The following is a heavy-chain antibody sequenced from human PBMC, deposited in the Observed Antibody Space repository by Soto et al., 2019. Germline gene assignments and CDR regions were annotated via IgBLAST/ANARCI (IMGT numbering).Heavy chain of an antibody. Sequence: QVQLVESGGGVVQPGRSLRLSCAASGFTFSSYAMHWVRQAPGKGLEWVAVISYDGSNKYYADSVKGRFTISRDNSKNTLYLQMNSLRAEDTAVYYCARDRDYQFDSWGQGTLVTVSS. J-gene: IGHJ4*02. V-gene: IGHV3-30-3*01. CDR2: ISYDGSNK. D-gene: IGHD4-17*01. CDR3: ARDRDYQFDS. CDR1: GFTFSSYA.